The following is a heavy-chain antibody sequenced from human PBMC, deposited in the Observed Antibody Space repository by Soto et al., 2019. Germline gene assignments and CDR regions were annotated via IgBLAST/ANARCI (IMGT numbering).Heavy chain of an antibody. J-gene: IGHJ6*02. CDR2: TYYRSRWYS. D-gene: IGHD2-15*01. CDR3: ARSEEDSDYYYYGMDV. V-gene: IGHV6-1*01. CDR1: GDTVSSNSVA. Sequence: SQTLALPCVGSGDTVSSNSVACNFVRQSPSRGLEWLGRTYYRSRWYSDYAVSVRSRIDINADTSKNQVSLQLNSVTPEDTAVYYCARSEEDSDYYYYGMDVWGQGTTVTVSS.